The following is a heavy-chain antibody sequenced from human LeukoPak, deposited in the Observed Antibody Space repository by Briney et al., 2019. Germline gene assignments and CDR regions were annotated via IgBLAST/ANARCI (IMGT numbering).Heavy chain of an antibody. V-gene: IGHV4-34*01. CDR1: GGSFSGYY. CDR3: ARGPVTRYNWFDP. D-gene: IGHD4-17*01. CDR2: INHSGST. Sequence: SETPSLTCAVYGGSFSGYYWSWIRQPPGKGLEWIGEINHSGSTNYNPSLKSRVTISVDTSKNQFSLKLSSVTAADTAVYYCARGPVTRYNWFDPWGQGTLVTVSS. J-gene: IGHJ5*02.